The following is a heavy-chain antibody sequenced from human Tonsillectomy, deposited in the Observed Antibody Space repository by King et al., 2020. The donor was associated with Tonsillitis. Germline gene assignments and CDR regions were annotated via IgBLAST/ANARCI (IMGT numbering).Heavy chain of an antibody. V-gene: IGHV3-11*01. J-gene: IGHJ5*02. Sequence: VQLVXSGGGXVKPGGSLRLSCAASGFTFSDYYMSWIRQAPGKGLECVSYISSSGTTIYYVDSVRGRFTISRDNAKNSLYLQMNSLRAEDTAVYYCARDIPAAIHWFDPWGQGTLVTVSS. D-gene: IGHD2-2*02. CDR2: ISSSGTTI. CDR1: GFTFSDYY. CDR3: ARDIPAAIHWFDP.